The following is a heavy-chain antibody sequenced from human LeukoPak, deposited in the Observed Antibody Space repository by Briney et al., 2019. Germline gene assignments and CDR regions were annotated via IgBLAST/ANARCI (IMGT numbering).Heavy chain of an antibody. Sequence: PSETLSLTCTVSGGSISSSSYYWGWIRQPPGKGLEWIGSIYYSGSTYYNPSLKSRVTISVDTSKNQFSLKLSSVTAADTAVYYCARDITGPRGTFDYWGQGTLVTASS. V-gene: IGHV4-39*07. D-gene: IGHD1-20*01. CDR1: GGSISSSSYY. CDR3: ARDITGPRGTFDY. CDR2: IYYSGST. J-gene: IGHJ4*02.